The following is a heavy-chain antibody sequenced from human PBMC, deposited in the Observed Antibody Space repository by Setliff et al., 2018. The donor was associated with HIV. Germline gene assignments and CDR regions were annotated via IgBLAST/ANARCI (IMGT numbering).Heavy chain of an antibody. CDR2: IYYSGST. Sequence: SETLSLTCTVSGGSISSSSYYWGWIRQPPGKGLEWIGSIYYSGSTYYNPSLKSRVTMSLDRSKRQFSLKLTSLTAADTAVYYCAGLSDFLDYWGLGNLVTVSS. CDR1: GGSISSSSYY. D-gene: IGHD2-21*01. V-gene: IGHV4-39*07. J-gene: IGHJ4*02. CDR3: AGLSDFLDY.